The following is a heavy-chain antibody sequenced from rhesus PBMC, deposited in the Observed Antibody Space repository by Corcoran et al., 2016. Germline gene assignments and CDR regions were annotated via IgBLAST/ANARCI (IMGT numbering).Heavy chain of an antibody. D-gene: IGHD2-2*01. CDR2: IYGSGGYT. Sequence: QVQLQESGPAVVKPSETLSLTCAVSGDSISRGSWWTWIRTSPGKGLEWIGGIYGSGGYTEYNPTLKSRVTISKDTSKNHFSLNLTSVTAADTAVFYCARVVGTTYYNRFDVWGPGVLVTVSS. V-gene: IGHV4-93*01. J-gene: IGHJ5-1*01. CDR3: ARVVGTTYYNRFDV. CDR1: GDSISRGSW.